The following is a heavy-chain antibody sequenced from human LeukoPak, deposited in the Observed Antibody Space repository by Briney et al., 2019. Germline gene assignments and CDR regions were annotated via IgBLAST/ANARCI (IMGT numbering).Heavy chain of an antibody. CDR3: AMSPDYGDQYYFDY. J-gene: IGHJ4*02. Sequence: PGRSLRLSCTASGFTFSSYGMHWVRQAPGKGLEWVAVISYDGSNKYYADSVKGRFTVSRDNSKNTLYLQMNSLRAEDTAVYYCAMSPDYGDQYYFDYWGQGTLVTVSS. CDR2: ISYDGSNK. CDR1: GFTFSSYG. D-gene: IGHD4-17*01. V-gene: IGHV3-30*03.